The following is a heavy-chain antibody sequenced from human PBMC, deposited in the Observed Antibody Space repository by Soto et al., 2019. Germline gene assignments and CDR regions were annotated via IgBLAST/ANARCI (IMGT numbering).Heavy chain of an antibody. V-gene: IGHV1-45*02. D-gene: IGHD1-26*01. J-gene: IGHJ4*02. CDR1: GNTFTYRY. Sequence: QMQLVQSGAEVKKTGSTVTVSCKAVGNTFTYRYLHWVRQAPGQALEWMGWITPFSGDVHYAQKFQESITITRDRSINTSYMPMSSLRSEDTAMYYCASGAAGSSPFTWELPDHWGQGTLVTFSS. CDR2: ITPFSGDV. CDR3: ASGAAGSSPFTWELPDH.